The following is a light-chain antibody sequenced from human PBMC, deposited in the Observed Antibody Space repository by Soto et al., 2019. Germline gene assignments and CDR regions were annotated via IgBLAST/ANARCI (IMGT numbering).Light chain of an antibody. J-gene: IGKJ1*01. CDR1: QSVSSSF. CDR3: QQYVSSPWA. Sequence: ELVLAQSPGTLSLSPGESATLSCRASQSVSSSFLAWYQQKAGQAPRLLIYGASRRATGIPDRFSGSGSGTDFTLTISRLEPEDFAVYYCQQYVSSPWAFGQGTKVDNK. V-gene: IGKV3-20*01. CDR2: GAS.